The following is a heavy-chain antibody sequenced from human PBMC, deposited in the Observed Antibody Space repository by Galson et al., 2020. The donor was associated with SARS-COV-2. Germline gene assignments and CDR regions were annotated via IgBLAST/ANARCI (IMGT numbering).Heavy chain of an antibody. V-gene: IGHV3-30*04. CDR3: ARGAGLYCTGGVCYLHY. Sequence: GGSLRLSCAASGFTFSSYALHWVRQAPGKGLDWVAVISYDGSNKYYADSVKGRFTISRDNSKNTLYLQMNSLRAEDTAVYYCARGAGLYCTGGVCYLHYWGQGTLVTVSS. J-gene: IGHJ4*02. D-gene: IGHD2-8*02. CDR1: GFTFSSYA. CDR2: ISYDGSNK.